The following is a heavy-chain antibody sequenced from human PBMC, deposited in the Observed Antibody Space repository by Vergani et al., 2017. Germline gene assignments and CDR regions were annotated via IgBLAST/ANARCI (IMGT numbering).Heavy chain of an antibody. J-gene: IGHJ4*02. CDR1: GFTFSHYS. CDR3: AGPQGTSAYYYGGFDY. CDR2: ISSDGGST. Sequence: EVQMVESGGGLVKPGGSLRLSCVASGFTFSHYSMNWVRQAPGKGLEWVSTISSDGGSTYYADSVKGPFTISRDNSKNTLSLQMNSLTAEDTAIYYCAGPQGTSAYYYGGFDYWGQGILVTVSS. D-gene: IGHD3-22*01. V-gene: IGHV3-23*04.